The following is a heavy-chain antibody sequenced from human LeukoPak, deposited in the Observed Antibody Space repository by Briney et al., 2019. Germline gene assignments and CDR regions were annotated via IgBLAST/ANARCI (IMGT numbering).Heavy chain of an antibody. CDR3: ARGPSIAARYDAFDI. D-gene: IGHD6-6*01. CDR2: ISSSGNTI. J-gene: IGHJ3*02. CDR1: GFTFSTYA. V-gene: IGHV3-48*03. Sequence: GGSLRLSCAASGFTFSTYAMNWVRQAPGKGLEWVSYISSSGNTISYADSVKGRFTISRDNAKNSLYLQVISLRAEDTAVYYCARGPSIAARYDAFDIWGQGTMVTVSS.